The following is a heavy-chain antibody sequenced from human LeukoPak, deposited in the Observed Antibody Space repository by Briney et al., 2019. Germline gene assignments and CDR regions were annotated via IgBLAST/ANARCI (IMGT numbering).Heavy chain of an antibody. CDR2: IIPIFGTA. J-gene: IGHJ5*02. CDR3: AREIFPRSNRGWLDP. V-gene: IGHV1-69*05. CDR1: GGTFSSYA. D-gene: IGHD1-14*01. Sequence: GASVKVSCKASGGTFSSYAISWVRQAPGQGLEWMGGIIPIFGTANYAQKFQGRVTITTDESTSTAYMELGSLRSEDTAVYYCAREIFPRSNRGWLDPWGQGTLVTVSS.